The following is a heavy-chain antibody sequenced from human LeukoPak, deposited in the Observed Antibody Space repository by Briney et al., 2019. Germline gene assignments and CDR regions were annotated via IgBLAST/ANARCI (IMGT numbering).Heavy chain of an antibody. CDR2: ISGSGGST. CDR1: GFTFSSYA. CDR3: AKVPNCSGGSCYRYYFDY. Sequence: PGGSLRLSCAASGFTFSSYAMSWVRQAPGKGLEWVSAISGSGGSTYYADSVKGRFTISRDNSKNTLYLQMNSLRAEDTAVYYCAKVPNCSGGSCYRYYFDYRGQGTLVTVSS. V-gene: IGHV3-23*01. J-gene: IGHJ4*02. D-gene: IGHD2-15*01.